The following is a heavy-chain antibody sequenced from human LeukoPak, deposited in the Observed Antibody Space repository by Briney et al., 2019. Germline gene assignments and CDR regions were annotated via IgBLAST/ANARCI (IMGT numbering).Heavy chain of an antibody. J-gene: IGHJ4*02. CDR3: ARLGCSSASCYPGN. CDR1: GGSFSGYY. Sequence: SETLSLTCAVYGGSFSGYYWSWIRQPPGKGLQWIGEINHSGSTNYNPSLKSRVTISVDTSKNQFSLRLSSVTAADTAVYYCARLGCSSASCYPGNWGQGTLVTVSS. CDR2: INHSGST. V-gene: IGHV4-34*01. D-gene: IGHD2-2*01.